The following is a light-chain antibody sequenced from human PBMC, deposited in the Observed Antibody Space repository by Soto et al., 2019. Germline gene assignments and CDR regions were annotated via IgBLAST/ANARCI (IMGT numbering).Light chain of an antibody. J-gene: IGKJ1*01. V-gene: IGKV3-20*01. CDR2: GAS. Sequence: EIVLTQSPGTLSLSPGERATLSCRASQSVSSSYLAWYQQKTGQAPRLLIYGASSRATGIPDRFSGSGSGTDLTLTISRLEPEDFAVYYCQQYGSPWTFGQGTKVEIK. CDR1: QSVSSSY. CDR3: QQYGSPWT.